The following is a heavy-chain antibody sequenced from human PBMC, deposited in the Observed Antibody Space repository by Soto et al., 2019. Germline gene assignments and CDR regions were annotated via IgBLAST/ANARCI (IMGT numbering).Heavy chain of an antibody. J-gene: IGHJ4*02. CDR1: DFTCRSSW. D-gene: IGHD3-16*01. CDR2: IKPDGGAT. Sequence: PRGSLRLNCTTSDFTCRSSWINWVRQAPGKGLEWVANIKPDGGATNYVDSVKGRFTISRDNVRNSASLQMNSLRVEDTAVYFCFGGNGGPQWGQGPLVTSPQ. V-gene: IGHV3-7*03. CDR3: FGGNGGPQ.